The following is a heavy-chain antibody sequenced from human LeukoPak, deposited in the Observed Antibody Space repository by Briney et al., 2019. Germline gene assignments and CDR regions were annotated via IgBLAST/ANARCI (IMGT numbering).Heavy chain of an antibody. D-gene: IGHD6-19*01. CDR3: ATSRSSGWYMRFDY. CDR1: GYTLTELS. J-gene: IGHJ4*02. CDR2: FDPEDGET. Sequence: ASVKVSCKVSGYTLTELSMHWVRQAPGKGLEWMGGFDPEDGETIYAQKFQGRVTMTEDTSTDTAYMELSSLRSEDTAVYYCATSRSSGWYMRFDYWGQGTLVTVPS. V-gene: IGHV1-24*01.